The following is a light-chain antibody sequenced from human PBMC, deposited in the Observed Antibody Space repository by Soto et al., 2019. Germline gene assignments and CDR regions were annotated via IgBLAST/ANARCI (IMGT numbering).Light chain of an antibody. CDR2: XXX. CDR3: SSYTSSSTLDV. Sequence: QSALTQPASVSGSPGQSITISCTGTSSDVGGYNYVSWYQQHPGKAPKLMIXXXXXXXSGVSNRFSGSKSGNTASLTISGXXXXXXXXXXCSSYTSSSTLDVFGTGTKLTVL. J-gene: IGLJ1*01. V-gene: IGLV2-14*01. CDR1: SSDVGGYNY.